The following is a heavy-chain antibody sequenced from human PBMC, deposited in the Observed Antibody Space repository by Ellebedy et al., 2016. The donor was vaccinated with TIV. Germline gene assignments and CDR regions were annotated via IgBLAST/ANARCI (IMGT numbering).Heavy chain of an antibody. CDR3: TRGGVVMTGDYYGMDV. CDR1: RFTFGDYD. D-gene: IGHD2-21*02. CDR2: IRSKAYGGTT. J-gene: IGHJ6*02. Sequence: GGSLRLSCTASRFTFGDYDMSWFRQAPGKGLEWVGFIRSKAYGGTTEYAASVKGRFTISRDDSKSIAYLQMNSLKIEDTAVYYCTRGGVVMTGDYYGMDVWGQGTTVTVSS. V-gene: IGHV3-49*03.